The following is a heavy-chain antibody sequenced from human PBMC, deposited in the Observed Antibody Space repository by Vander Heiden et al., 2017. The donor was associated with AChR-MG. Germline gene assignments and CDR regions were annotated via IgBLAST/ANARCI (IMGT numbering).Heavy chain of an antibody. CDR2: IIPIFGTA. Sequence: QVQLVQSGAEVKKPGSSVKVSCKASGGTFSSYAISWVRQAPGQGLEWMGGIIPIFGTANYAQKFQGRVTITADESTSTAYMELSSLRSEDTAVYYCARGYYDSSGYYGSYYYYGMDVWGQGTTVTVSS. CDR3: ARGYYDSSGYYGSYYYYGMDV. V-gene: IGHV1-69*01. D-gene: IGHD3-22*01. J-gene: IGHJ6*02. CDR1: GGTFSSYA.